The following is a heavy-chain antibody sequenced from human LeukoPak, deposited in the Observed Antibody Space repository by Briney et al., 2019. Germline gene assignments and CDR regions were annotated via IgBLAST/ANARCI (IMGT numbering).Heavy chain of an antibody. D-gene: IGHD2-2*01. J-gene: IGHJ3*02. Sequence: SETLSLTCTVSGGSISSYYWSWIRQPAGKGLDWIGRIYTSGSTNYNPSLKSRVTMSVDTSKNQFSLKLSSVTAADTAVYYCARVVGPNAFDIWGQGTMVTVSS. CDR3: ARVVGPNAFDI. CDR2: IYTSGST. V-gene: IGHV4-4*07. CDR1: GGSISSYY.